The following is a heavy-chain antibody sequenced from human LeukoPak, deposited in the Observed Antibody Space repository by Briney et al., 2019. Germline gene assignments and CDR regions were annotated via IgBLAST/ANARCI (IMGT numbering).Heavy chain of an antibody. Sequence: GGSLRLSCAASGFTFSSYSMNWVRQAPGKGLEWVSSISSSSYIYYADSVKGRFTISRDNAKNSLYLQMNSLRAEDTAVYYCARDLGPYPGGSFDYWGQGTLVTVSS. J-gene: IGHJ4*02. CDR1: GFTFSSYS. CDR2: ISSSSYI. V-gene: IGHV3-21*01. CDR3: ARDLGPYPGGSFDY.